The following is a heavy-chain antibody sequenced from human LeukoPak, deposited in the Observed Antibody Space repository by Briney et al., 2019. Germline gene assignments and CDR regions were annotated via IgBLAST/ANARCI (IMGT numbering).Heavy chain of an antibody. D-gene: IGHD2-2*01. CDR1: GFSFSTYS. J-gene: IGHJ4*02. CDR2: ISSSSSTI. V-gene: IGHV3-48*01. Sequence: GGSLRLSCAASGFSFSTYSMNWVRQAPGQGLEWISYISSSSSTIYYADSVKGRFTISRDNAKNSLYLQMNSLRARDTAVYYCTSSLSSSTSHWGQGTLVIVSS. CDR3: TSSLSSSTSH.